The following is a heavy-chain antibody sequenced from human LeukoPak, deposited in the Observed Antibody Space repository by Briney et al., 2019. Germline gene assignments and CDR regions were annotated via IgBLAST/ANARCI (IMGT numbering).Heavy chain of an antibody. V-gene: IGHV3-7*01. J-gene: IGHJ4*02. D-gene: IGHD1-26*01. Sequence: PGGSLRLSCEVSGLTFSAYWMTWVRQAPGKGLEWVATIKQDGAEKYYVDSVKGRFTISRDNAKNSLFLQMNSLRVEDTAVYYCARCAENSGSSSRHFDYWGQGTLVTVSS. CDR3: ARCAENSGSSSRHFDY. CDR2: IKQDGAEK. CDR1: GLTFSAYW.